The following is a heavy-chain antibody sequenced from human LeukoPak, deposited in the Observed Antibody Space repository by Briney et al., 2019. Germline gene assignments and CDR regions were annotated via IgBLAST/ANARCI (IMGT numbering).Heavy chain of an antibody. CDR1: GYSFLSYW. CDR3: ARDSPYSSGWRDAFDV. Sequence: GESLKISCKGSGYSFLSYWIGWVRQMPGKGLEWMGIIYPGDSVTIYSPSFQGQVTISVDKSISTAYLQWSGLKASDTAMYYCARDSPYSSGWRDAFDVWGQGTMVTVSS. J-gene: IGHJ3*01. V-gene: IGHV5-51*01. CDR2: IYPGDSVT. D-gene: IGHD6-19*01.